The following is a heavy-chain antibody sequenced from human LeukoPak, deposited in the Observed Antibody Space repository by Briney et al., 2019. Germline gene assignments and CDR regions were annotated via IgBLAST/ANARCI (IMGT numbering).Heavy chain of an antibody. CDR3: ARLIEYSGSHPYYFDY. J-gene: IGHJ4*02. Sequence: GESLKISCKGSGYSFTSYWIGWVRQMPGKGLEWMGIIYPGDSDTRYSPSFQGQVTISADKSISTAYLQWSSLKASDTAMYYCARLIEYSGSHPYYFDYWGQGTLVTASS. V-gene: IGHV5-51*01. CDR1: GYSFTSYW. CDR2: IYPGDSDT. D-gene: IGHD6-6*01.